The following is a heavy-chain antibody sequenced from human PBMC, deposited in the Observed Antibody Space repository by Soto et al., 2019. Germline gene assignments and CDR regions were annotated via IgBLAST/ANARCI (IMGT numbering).Heavy chain of an antibody. Sequence: EVQLVESGGGLVKPGGSLRLSCAAPGFTFSSYSMNWVRQAPGKGLEWVSSISSSSSYIYYADSVKGRFTISRDNAKNSLYLQMNSLRAEDTAVYYCARGGTGTTRANDYWGQGTLVTVSS. CDR1: GFTFSSYS. CDR3: ARGGTGTTRANDY. V-gene: IGHV3-21*01. CDR2: ISSSSSYI. J-gene: IGHJ4*02. D-gene: IGHD1-7*01.